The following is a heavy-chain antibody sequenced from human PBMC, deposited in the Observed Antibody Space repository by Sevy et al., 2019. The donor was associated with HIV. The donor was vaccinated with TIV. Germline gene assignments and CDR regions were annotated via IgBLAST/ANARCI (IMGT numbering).Heavy chain of an antibody. J-gene: IGHJ4*02. CDR3: ARGRQAYVVVVPSTVPFDY. V-gene: IGHV4-34*01. CDR2: INHSGTL. Sequence: SETLSLTCAVYGGSFSGYFWNWIRQSPGKGLEWIGEINHSGTLKYNPSLKSRVTISVDASKNQLSLHLRSVTTADTAVYYSARGRQAYVVVVPSTVPFDYWGQGTLVTVSS. D-gene: IGHD2-2*01. CDR1: GGSFSGYF.